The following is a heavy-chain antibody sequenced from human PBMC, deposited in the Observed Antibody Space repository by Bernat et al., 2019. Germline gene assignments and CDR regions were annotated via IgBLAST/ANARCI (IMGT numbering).Heavy chain of an antibody. D-gene: IGHD3-10*01. CDR3: AREPGINMGYAYFDL. V-gene: IGHV4-39*02. CDR1: GGSISSSSYY. CDR2: IYYSGST. Sequence: QLQLQESGPGLVKPSETLSLTCTVSGGSISSSSYYWAWIRQPPGKGLEWIGSIYYSGSTYYNPSLKSRVTICVDKSKNRYSLKLSYVTAADTAVYYGAREPGINMGYAYFDLWGRGTLVSVSS. J-gene: IGHJ2*01.